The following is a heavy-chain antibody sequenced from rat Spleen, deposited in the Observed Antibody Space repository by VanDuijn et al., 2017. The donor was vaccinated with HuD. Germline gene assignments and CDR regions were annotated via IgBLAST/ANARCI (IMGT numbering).Heavy chain of an antibody. CDR3: ARHRGGYNWDYFDY. J-gene: IGHJ2*01. CDR2: ISSDGGST. CDR1: GFTFSSYW. Sequence: EVQLVETGGGLVQPGTSLKLSCVASGFTFSSYWMYWTRQAPGKGLEWVSSISSDGGSTFYPDSVRGRFTISRDNAKSTLYLQMDSLRSEDTATYYCARHRGGYNWDYFDYWGQGVMVTVSS. D-gene: IGHD1-5*01. V-gene: IGHV5-58*01.